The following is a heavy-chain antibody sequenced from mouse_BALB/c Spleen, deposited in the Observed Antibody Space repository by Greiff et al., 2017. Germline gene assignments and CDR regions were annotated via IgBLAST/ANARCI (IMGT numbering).Heavy chain of an antibody. V-gene: IGHV1S81*02. J-gene: IGHJ1*01. CDR2: INPSNGGT. CDR1: GYTFTSYY. CDR3: TRSRLPYWYFDV. Sequence: VQLKESGAELVKPGASVKLSCKASGYTFTSYYMYWVKQRPGQGLEWIGEINPSNGGTNFNEKFKSKATLTVDKSSSTAYMQLSSLTSEDSAVYYCTRSRLPYWYFDVWGAGTTVTVSS.